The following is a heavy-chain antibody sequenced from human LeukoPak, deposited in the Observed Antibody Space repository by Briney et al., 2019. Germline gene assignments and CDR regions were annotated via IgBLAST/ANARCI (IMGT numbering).Heavy chain of an antibody. CDR3: AKPNSSSWSQNAFDI. CDR1: GFTFSSYA. D-gene: IGHD6-13*01. CDR2: ISGSGGST. J-gene: IGHJ3*02. Sequence: GGSLRLSCAASGFTFSSYAMSWVRQAPGKGLKWVSAISGSGGSTYYADSVKGRFTISRDNSKNTLYLQMNSLRAEDTAVYYCAKPNSSSWSQNAFDIWGQGTMVTVSS. V-gene: IGHV3-23*01.